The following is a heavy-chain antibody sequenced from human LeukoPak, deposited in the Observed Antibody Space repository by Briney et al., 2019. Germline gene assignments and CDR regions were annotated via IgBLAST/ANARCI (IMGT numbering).Heavy chain of an antibody. CDR2: IYYSGST. CDR3: ARVPGGALNWFAP. Sequence: GSLRLSCAASGFTFSSYEMNWVRQPPGKGLEWIGTIYYSGSTSYNPSLKSRVTISVDTSRNQFSLKLSSVTAADTAVYYCARVPGGALNWFAPWGQGTLVTVSS. D-gene: IGHD3-10*01. J-gene: IGHJ5*02. V-gene: IGHV4-59*04. CDR1: GFTFSSYE.